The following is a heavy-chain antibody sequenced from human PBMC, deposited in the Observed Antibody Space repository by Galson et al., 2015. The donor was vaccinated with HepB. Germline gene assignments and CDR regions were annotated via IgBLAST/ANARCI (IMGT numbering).Heavy chain of an antibody. J-gene: IGHJ6*03. CDR2: IRSKAGTYAT. V-gene: IGHV3-73*01. Sequence: LRLAGTACGFTFGVSAMLWVRQASVQGLEAVGRIRSKAGTYATTYTASVKDRFTISIDDSNHTVYLQMNSLKTEDTAVYYCTRQDGAYFSHYMDDWVKGTTVTVS. CDR1: GFTFGVSA. CDR3: TRQDGAYFSHYMDD.